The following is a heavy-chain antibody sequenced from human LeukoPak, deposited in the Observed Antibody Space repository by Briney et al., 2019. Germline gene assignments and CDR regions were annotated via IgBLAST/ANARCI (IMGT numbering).Heavy chain of an antibody. CDR3: ARGVYDFWSGAYYFDY. Sequence: SETLSLTCSVSGDSITGYYWGWIRQPPGKGLEWIGSIYHSGSTYYNPSLKSRVTISVDTSKNQFSLKLSSVTAADTAVYYCARGVYDFWSGAYYFDYWGQGTLVTVSS. J-gene: IGHJ4*02. V-gene: IGHV4-38-2*02. CDR2: IYHSGST. D-gene: IGHD3-3*01. CDR1: GDSITGYY.